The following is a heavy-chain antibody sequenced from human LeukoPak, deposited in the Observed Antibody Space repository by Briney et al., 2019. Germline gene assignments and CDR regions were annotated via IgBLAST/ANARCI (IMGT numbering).Heavy chain of an antibody. CDR2: IRSKANTYAT. Sequence: GGSLRLSCAASGFTFSSYAMNWVRQAPGKGLEWVGRIRSKANTYATAYAASVKGRFTISRDDSKNTAYLQLNSLKTEDTAVYYCTTAVGTDFYDYGLDAWGQGTTVTVSS. J-gene: IGHJ6*02. CDR3: TTAVGTDFYDYGLDA. V-gene: IGHV3-73*01. D-gene: IGHD6-13*01. CDR1: GFTFSSYA.